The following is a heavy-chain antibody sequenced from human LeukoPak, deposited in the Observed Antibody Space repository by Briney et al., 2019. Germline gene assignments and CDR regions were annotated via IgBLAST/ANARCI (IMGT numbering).Heavy chain of an antibody. CDR3: AKGPERQWLANVDY. CDR2: ISYDGSNK. Sequence: GGSLRLSCAASGFTFSSYGMHWVRQAPGKGLEWVAVISYDGSNKYYADSVKGRSTISRDNSKNTLYLQMNSLRAEDTAVYYCAKGPERQWLANVDYWGQGTLVTVSS. CDR1: GFTFSSYG. V-gene: IGHV3-30*18. J-gene: IGHJ4*02. D-gene: IGHD6-19*01.